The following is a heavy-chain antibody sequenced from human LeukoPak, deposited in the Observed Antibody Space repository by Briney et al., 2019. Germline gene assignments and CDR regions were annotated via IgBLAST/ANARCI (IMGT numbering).Heavy chain of an antibody. V-gene: IGHV4-39*07. CDR1: GGSISSRPYY. CDR3: ARDRPTVTNDAFDI. J-gene: IGHJ3*02. Sequence: SETLSLTCTVSGGSISSRPYYWGWVRQPPGKGLEWIGTISYSGTTYYSPSLKSRVTISVDTSKNQFSLKLSSVTAADTAVYYCARDRPTVTNDAFDIWGQGTMVTVSS. D-gene: IGHD4-17*01. CDR2: ISYSGTT.